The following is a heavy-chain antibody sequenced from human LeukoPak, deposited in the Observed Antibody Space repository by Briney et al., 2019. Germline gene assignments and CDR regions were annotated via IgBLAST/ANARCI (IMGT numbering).Heavy chain of an antibody. CDR3: ASRTLGRSGSWFAY. J-gene: IGHJ4*02. D-gene: IGHD1-26*01. CDR2: INHSGST. CDR1: GGSFNGYY. Sequence: KPSETLSLTCAVYGGSFNGYYWSWIRQPPGKGLEWIGEINHSGSTNYSPSLKSRVTLSVDTSKNQFSLKLSSVTAADTAVYYCASRTLGRSGSWFAYWGQGTLVTVSS. V-gene: IGHV4-34*01.